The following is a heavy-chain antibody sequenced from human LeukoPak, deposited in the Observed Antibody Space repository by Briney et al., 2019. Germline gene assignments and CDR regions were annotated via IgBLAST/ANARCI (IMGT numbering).Heavy chain of an antibody. J-gene: IGHJ4*02. CDR1: GGAISSGDHY. D-gene: IGHD3-16*01. CDR2: IYYSGST. V-gene: IGHV4-30-4*08. CDR3: ARDDIRGSFPY. Sequence: SQTLSLTCTVSGGAISSGDHYWSWIRQPPGKGLEWIGYIYYSGSTYYNPSLKSRVTISVDTSKNQFSLKLSSVTAADTAVYYCARDDIRGSFPYWGQGTLVTVSS.